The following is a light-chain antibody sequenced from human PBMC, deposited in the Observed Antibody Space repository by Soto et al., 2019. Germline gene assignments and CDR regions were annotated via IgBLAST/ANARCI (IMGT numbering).Light chain of an antibody. V-gene: IGLV2-14*01. CDR1: SSDVGGYNY. CDR3: SSYTSTVV. J-gene: IGLJ2*01. CDR2: DVS. Sequence: QSVLTQPASVSGSPGQSITISCTGTSSDVGGYNYVSWYQQHPGKAPKLMIYDVSNRPSGVSNRFSGSKSGNTASLTISGLEAEDEADYCCSSYTSTVVFGGGTKLTVL.